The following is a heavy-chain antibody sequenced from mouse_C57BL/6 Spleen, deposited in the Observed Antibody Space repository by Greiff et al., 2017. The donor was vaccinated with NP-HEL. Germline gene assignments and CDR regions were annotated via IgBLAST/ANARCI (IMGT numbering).Heavy chain of an antibody. CDR1: GYSFTSYY. J-gene: IGHJ1*03. D-gene: IGHD1-1*01. CDR2: IYPGSGNT. Sequence: QVQLQQSGTELVKPGASVKISCKASGYSFTSYYIHWVKQRPGQGLEWIGWIYPGSGNTKYNEKFKGKATLTADPSSSTAYVQLSSLTSEDSAVYYCAIGEHDGSSDYWYFDVWGTGTTVTVSS. CDR3: AIGEHDGSSDYWYFDV. V-gene: IGHV1-66*01.